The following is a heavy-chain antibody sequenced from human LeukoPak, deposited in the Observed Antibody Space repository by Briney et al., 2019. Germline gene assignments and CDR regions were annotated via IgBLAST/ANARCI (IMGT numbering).Heavy chain of an antibody. J-gene: IGHJ6*03. D-gene: IGHD1-26*01. CDR2: ISFSSTHI. Sequence: GGSLRLFCAASGFIFSNYGMSWVRQAPGKGLEWVSSISFSSTHIYYADSIQGRFTISRDNAENSLYLQMNSLRAEDTAVYYCARDRSGSQYYLDVWGKGTTVTVSS. V-gene: IGHV3-21*06. CDR1: GFIFSNYG. CDR3: ARDRSGSQYYLDV.